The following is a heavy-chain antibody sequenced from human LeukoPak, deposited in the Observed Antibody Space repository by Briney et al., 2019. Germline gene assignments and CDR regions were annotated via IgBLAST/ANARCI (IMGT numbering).Heavy chain of an antibody. CDR3: ARGVGATHFDY. CDR1: GFTFSNYW. J-gene: IGHJ4*02. Sequence: PGGSLRLSCAPSGFTFSNYWMNWVRQAPGKGLEWVAIIKQDGTEKYYVDSVKGRFTISRDNAKNSLYLQMNSLRAEDTAVYYCARGVGATHFDYWGQGTLVTVSS. D-gene: IGHD1-26*01. V-gene: IGHV3-7*04. CDR2: IKQDGTEK.